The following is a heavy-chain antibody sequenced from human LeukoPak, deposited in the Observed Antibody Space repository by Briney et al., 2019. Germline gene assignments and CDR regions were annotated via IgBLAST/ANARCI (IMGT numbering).Heavy chain of an antibody. CDR2: IKQDGSEK. D-gene: IGHD3-16*01. CDR1: RLTFSSYW. V-gene: IGHV3-7*01. Sequence: GGSLRLSCVASRLTFSSYWMGWVRQAPGKGLEWVANIKQDGSEKYYVDSVKGRFTISRDNSKNSLYLQMNSLRAEDTAVYYCARDYVMSTLTIDYWGQGTLVTVSS. J-gene: IGHJ4*02. CDR3: ARDYVMSTLTIDY.